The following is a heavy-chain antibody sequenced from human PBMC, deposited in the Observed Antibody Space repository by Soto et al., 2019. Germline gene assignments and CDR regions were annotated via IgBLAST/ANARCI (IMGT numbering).Heavy chain of an antibody. CDR1: GFTFSSYV. CDR2: ISYDGSNK. Sequence: GGSLRLSCAASGFTFSSYVMHWVRQAPGKGLEWVAVISYDGSNKYYADSVKGRFTISRDNSKNTLYLQMNSLRAEDTAVYYCAREIHDFWSGYVDYWGQGTLVTVSS. D-gene: IGHD3-3*01. CDR3: AREIHDFWSGYVDY. J-gene: IGHJ4*02. V-gene: IGHV3-30*03.